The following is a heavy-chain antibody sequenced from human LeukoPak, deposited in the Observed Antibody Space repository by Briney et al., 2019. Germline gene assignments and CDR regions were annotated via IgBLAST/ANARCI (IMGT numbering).Heavy chain of an antibody. D-gene: IGHD3-22*01. Sequence: GSVKVSFKASGYTFSGYYMHWGRPAPGQGVVGMGWINPNSGGTNYAQKFQGRVTMTRDTSIITAYMELSRLRSDDTAVYFCARGYYDSSDYEYFQHWGRGTLVTVSS. CDR3: ARGYYDSSDYEYFQH. J-gene: IGHJ1*01. V-gene: IGHV1-2*02. CDR2: INPNSGGT. CDR1: GYTFSGYY.